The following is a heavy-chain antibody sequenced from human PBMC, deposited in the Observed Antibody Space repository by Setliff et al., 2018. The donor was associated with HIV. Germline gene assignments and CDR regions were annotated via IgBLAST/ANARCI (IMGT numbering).Heavy chain of an antibody. J-gene: IGHJ4*02. D-gene: IGHD1-26*01. CDR3: ARAPPYKWEPSQDY. Sequence: PSETLSLTCTVSGGSISSGDYYWSWIRQPPGKGLEWIGYIYYSGSTYYNPSLKSRVTLSVDTSKNQFSLKLSSVTAADTAVYYCARAPPYKWEPSQDYWGQGTLVTVS. CDR2: IYYSGST. CDR1: GGSISSGDYY. V-gene: IGHV4-30-4*08.